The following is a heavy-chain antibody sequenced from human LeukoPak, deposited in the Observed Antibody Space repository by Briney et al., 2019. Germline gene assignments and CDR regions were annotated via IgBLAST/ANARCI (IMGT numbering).Heavy chain of an antibody. CDR1: GGSFSGYY. CDR3: FMSRDGCNPAFGY. Sequence: PSETLSLTCAVYGGSFSGYYWSWIRQPPGKGLGWIGEINHSGSTNYNPSLKSRVTISVDTSKNQFSLKLSSVTAADTAVYYCFMSRDGCNPAFGYWGQGTLVTVSS. V-gene: IGHV4-34*01. D-gene: IGHD5-24*01. J-gene: IGHJ4*02. CDR2: INHSGST.